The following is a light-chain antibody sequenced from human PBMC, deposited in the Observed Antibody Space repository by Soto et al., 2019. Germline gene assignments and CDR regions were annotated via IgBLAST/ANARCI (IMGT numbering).Light chain of an antibody. J-gene: IGLJ3*02. V-gene: IGLV4-69*01. Sequence: QLVLTQSPSASASLGASVKLTCTLSSGHSTYAIAWHQHQAEKGPRYLMNLKSDGTHTKGDGIPDRFSGSSSGAERYLTISSLQSDDEADYYCQTWGTGFQVFGGGTKLTV. CDR2: LKSDGTH. CDR1: SGHSTYA. CDR3: QTWGTGFQV.